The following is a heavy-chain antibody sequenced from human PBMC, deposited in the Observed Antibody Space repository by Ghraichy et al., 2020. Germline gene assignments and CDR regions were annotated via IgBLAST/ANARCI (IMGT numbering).Heavy chain of an antibody. J-gene: IGHJ4*02. V-gene: IGHV3-48*03. Sequence: LSLTCAASGFTFSSYGMNWVRQAPGKGLEWVSYISSSGSPIYYADSVRGRFTISRDNAKNSLYLQMNSLRAEDTAVYYCARDGGTDYWGQGTLVTVSS. CDR3: ARDGGTDY. D-gene: IGHD1-26*01. CDR2: ISSSGSPI. CDR1: GFTFSSYG.